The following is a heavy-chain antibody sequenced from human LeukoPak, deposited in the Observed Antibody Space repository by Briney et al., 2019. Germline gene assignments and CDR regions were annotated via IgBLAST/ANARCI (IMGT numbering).Heavy chain of an antibody. CDR3: ARAVTVVTRGGLVFDY. V-gene: IGHV3-48*02. Sequence: GGSPRLSCAGSGFTFSSYTMNWVRQAPGKGLEWVSYMSKSSTIYYADSVKGRFTISRDNAKNSLYLQMNSLRDEDTSVYYCARAVTVVTRGGLVFDYWGQGTLVTVSS. J-gene: IGHJ4*02. CDR2: MSKSSTI. CDR1: GFTFSSYT. D-gene: IGHD2-21*02.